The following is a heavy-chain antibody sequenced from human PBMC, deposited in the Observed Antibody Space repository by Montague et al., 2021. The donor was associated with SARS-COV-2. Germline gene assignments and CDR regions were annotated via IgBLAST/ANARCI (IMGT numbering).Heavy chain of an antibody. V-gene: IGHV2-5*02. CDR1: GFSLSTSGVG. D-gene: IGHD4-17*01. J-gene: IGHJ4*02. Sequence: PALVKPTQTLTLTCTFSGFSLSTSGVGVGWIRQPPGKALEWLALIYWDDDKHYSPSLKSRLTITKDTSKNRVVLTMTNMDPVDTATYYCAHRYGDYLFDHWGQGTLVTVSS. CDR2: IYWDDDK. CDR3: AHRYGDYLFDH.